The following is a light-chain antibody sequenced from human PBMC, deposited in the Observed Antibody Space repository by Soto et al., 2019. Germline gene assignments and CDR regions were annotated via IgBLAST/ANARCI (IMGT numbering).Light chain of an antibody. CDR1: SSDIGAYNF. CDR3: TSWTTSTTMI. Sequence: QSVLNQPASVSGSAGQSMTISCTGTSSDIGAYNFVSWYQQHPGKAPKLMLYDVNIRPSGVSNRFSGSKSGNTASLTISGLQAEDEADYYCTSWTTSTTMIFGGGTKVTVL. J-gene: IGLJ2*01. V-gene: IGLV2-14*03. CDR2: DVN.